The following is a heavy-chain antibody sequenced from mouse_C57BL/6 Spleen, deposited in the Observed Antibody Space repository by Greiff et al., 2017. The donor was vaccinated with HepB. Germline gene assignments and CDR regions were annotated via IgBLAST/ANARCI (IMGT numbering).Heavy chain of an antibody. Sequence: QVQLQQPGAELVKPGASVKLSCKASGYTFTSYWMHWVKQRPGQGLEWIGMIHPNSGSTNYNEKFKSKATLTVDKSYSTAYMQLSSLTSEDSAVYYCARYEYDVGAMDYWGQGTSVTVSS. V-gene: IGHV1-64*01. CDR1: GYTFTSYW. J-gene: IGHJ4*01. D-gene: IGHD2-4*01. CDR3: ARYEYDVGAMDY. CDR2: IHPNSGST.